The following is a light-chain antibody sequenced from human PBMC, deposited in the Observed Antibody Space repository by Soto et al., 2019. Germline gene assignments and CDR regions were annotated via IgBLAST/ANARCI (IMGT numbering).Light chain of an antibody. CDR3: QQYGSSPLT. CDR2: GAS. V-gene: IGKV3-20*01. CDR1: QSVSSNY. J-gene: IGKJ4*01. Sequence: EIVLTQSPGTLSLSPGERATLSCRASQSVSSNYLAWYQQKPDQAPRLLIYGASSRATGIPDRFSGSGSGTDFTLTISRLEPEEFVVSHCQQYGSSPLTFGGGTKVEIK.